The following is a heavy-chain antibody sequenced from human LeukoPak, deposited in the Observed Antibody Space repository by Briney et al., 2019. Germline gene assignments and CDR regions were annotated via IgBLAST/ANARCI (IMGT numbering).Heavy chain of an antibody. J-gene: IGHJ6*02. CDR2: IYPGDSDT. V-gene: IGHV5-51*01. CDR1: GYSFTSYW. D-gene: IGHD6-13*01. CDR3: AREIAAAGGFYGMDV. Sequence: GESLKISCKGSGYSFTSYWIGWVRQMPGKGLEWMGIIYPGDSDTRYSPSFQGQVTISADKSISTAYLQWSSLKASDTAMYYCAREIAAAGGFYGMDVWGQGTTVTVSS.